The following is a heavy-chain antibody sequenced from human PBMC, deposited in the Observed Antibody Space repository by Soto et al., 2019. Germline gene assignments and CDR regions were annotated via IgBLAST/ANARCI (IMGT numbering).Heavy chain of an antibody. CDR2: ISGSGGST. D-gene: IGHD5-12*01. Sequence: EVKLLESGGGLVQPGGSLRLSCAASGFTFSSYAMSWVRQAPGKGLEWVSAISGSGGSTYYADAVKGRFTISRDNSKNSPHLQMNSLIAEDTAVYYFAKDYWASGCSGYDHYYYYFVDVWGKGTTFTVSS. CDR3: AKDYWASGCSGYDHYYYYFVDV. V-gene: IGHV3-23*01. CDR1: GFTFSSYA. J-gene: IGHJ6*03.